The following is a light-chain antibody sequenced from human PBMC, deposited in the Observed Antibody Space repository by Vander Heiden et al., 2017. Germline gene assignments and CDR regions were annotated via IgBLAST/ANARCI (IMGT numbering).Light chain of an antibody. J-gene: IGLJ1*01. V-gene: IGLV3-21*02. CDR1: NIGSYS. CDR2: DAG. CDR3: QVWDRKSDHYV. Sequence: SYLLTPPPSVSVAPGQTAKITCGGDNIGSYSVYWYQQKPGQAPVLVVYDAGDRPSGIPERFFDSKSGNTATLTISRVEAGDEADFYCQVWDRKSDHYVFGTGTKVTVL.